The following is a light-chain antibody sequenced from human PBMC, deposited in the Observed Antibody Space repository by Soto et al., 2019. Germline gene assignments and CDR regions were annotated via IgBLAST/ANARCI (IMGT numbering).Light chain of an antibody. V-gene: IGKV3-11*01. CDR2: DAS. Sequence: EIVLTQSPATLSLSPGERATLSCRASQSVANHLYCFQQKPGQAPRLLIFDASNRATGIPARFSGSGSGTDCTLTISSLEPEDFAVYYCQQRSNWTLLTFGGGTKVEIK. CDR1: QSVANH. CDR3: QQRSNWTLLT. J-gene: IGKJ4*01.